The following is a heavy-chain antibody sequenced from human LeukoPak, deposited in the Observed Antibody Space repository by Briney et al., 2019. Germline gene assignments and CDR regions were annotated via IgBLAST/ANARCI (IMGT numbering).Heavy chain of an antibody. CDR1: GFSFRSYA. Sequence: GGSLRLSCAASGFSFRSYAMHWVRQAPGKGLEWMAFISYDGSNNYYADSVKGRFTISSDNSKNTLYLQMTSLRADDTAIYYCARDENGSYLHYWGQGTLVTVSS. CDR2: ISYDGSNN. D-gene: IGHD1-26*01. CDR3: ARDENGSYLHY. V-gene: IGHV3-30-3*01. J-gene: IGHJ4*02.